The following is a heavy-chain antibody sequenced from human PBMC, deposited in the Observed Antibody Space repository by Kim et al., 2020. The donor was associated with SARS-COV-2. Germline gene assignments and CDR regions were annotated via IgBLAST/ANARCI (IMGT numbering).Heavy chain of an antibody. J-gene: IGHJ5*02. CDR3: ARVSYHDYSGYYVP. V-gene: IGHV1-18*01. Sequence: FNIDGISWVRQAPGQGLEWMGWISAYNGNTEYAQNFQDRVTMTTDTSASTTYMELRRLRSDDTAVYYCARVSYHDYSGYYVPWGQGTLVTVSS. D-gene: IGHD3-22*01. CDR2: ISAYNGNT. CDR1: FNIDG.